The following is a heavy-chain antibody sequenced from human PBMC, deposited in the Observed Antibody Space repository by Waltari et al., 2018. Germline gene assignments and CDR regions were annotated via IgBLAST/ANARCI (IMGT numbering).Heavy chain of an antibody. Sequence: QVQLVESGGGLVKPGGSLRLSCAASGFTFSDYYMSWIRQAPGNGLEWVSYISGSVSPILYADSVKGRFTISRDNAKNSLYLQMNSLRAEDTAVYYCAKDGMTGTIDYWGQGILVTVSS. CDR1: GFTFSDYY. CDR2: ISGSVSPI. CDR3: AKDGMTGTIDY. J-gene: IGHJ4*02. V-gene: IGHV3-11*04. D-gene: IGHD1-7*01.